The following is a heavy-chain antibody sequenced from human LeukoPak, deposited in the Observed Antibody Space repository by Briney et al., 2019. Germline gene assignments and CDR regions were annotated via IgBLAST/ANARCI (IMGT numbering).Heavy chain of an antibody. J-gene: IGHJ4*02. CDR1: GYTFTGYY. V-gene: IGHV1-69*02. CDR3: ASYGGNGDY. CDR2: IIPILGIA. D-gene: IGHD4-23*01. Sequence: GASVKVSCKASGYTFTGYYMHWVRQAPGQGLEWMGRIIPILGIANYAQKFQGRVTITADKSTSTAYMELSSLRSEDTAVYYCASYGGNGDYWGQGTLVTVSS.